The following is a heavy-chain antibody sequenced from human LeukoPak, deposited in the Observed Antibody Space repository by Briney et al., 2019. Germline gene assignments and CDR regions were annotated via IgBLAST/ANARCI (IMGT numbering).Heavy chain of an antibody. J-gene: IGHJ4*02. CDR3: ARGLVAAAGTLMSGY. D-gene: IGHD6-13*01. V-gene: IGHV3-21*01. CDR2: ISSSSSYI. Sequence: PGGSLRLSCAASGFTFSSYSMNWVRQAPGKGLEWVSSISSSSSYIYYADSVKGRFTISRDNAKNSLYLQMNSLRAEDTAVYYCARGLVAAAGTLMSGYWGQGTLVTVSS. CDR1: GFTFSSYS.